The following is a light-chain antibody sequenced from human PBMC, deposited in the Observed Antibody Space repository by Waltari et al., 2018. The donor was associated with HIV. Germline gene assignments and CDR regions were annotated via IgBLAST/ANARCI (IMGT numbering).Light chain of an antibody. CDR2: SSS. CDR3: QQYDTYPPT. J-gene: IGKJ2*01. CDR1: QGISSH. V-gene: IGKV1-16*01. Sequence: DIRMTQSPSSVSASIGDRVTITCRATQGISSHVAWFQQKPGQAPTSLIYSSSRLQTGVPTRFSGGGSGTEFTLTIHSLQSEDFGTYFCQQYDTYPPTFAQGT.